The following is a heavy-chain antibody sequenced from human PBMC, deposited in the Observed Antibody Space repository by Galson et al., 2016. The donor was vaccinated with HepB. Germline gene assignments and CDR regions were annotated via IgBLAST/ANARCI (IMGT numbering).Heavy chain of an antibody. D-gene: IGHD3-10*01. J-gene: IGHJ4*02. CDR3: TRELRSSLDD. V-gene: IGHV4-39*02. CDR1: GGSISSTSHH. Sequence: SETLSLTCTVSGGSISSTSHHWGWIRQPPGKALEWIASIYYTGTSYYSPSLRSRIAISVDTSNNQFSLTLSSATAADTAVYYCTRELRSSLDDWGQGTLVTVSS. CDR2: IYYTGTS.